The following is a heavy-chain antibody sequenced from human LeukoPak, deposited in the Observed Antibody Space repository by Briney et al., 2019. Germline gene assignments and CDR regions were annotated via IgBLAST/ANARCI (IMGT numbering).Heavy chain of an antibody. CDR2: TYYRSKWYS. J-gene: IGHJ6*02. Sequence: SQTLSLTCAISGGSVSSNSATWNRMTQSPSMDLEGVGRTYYRSKWYSDYAVSVKGRITLIPVTSKNHFSLQLNSVTPEDTAVYSCASRGPAGSSSSGMDDWGQGTTVTVSS. D-gene: IGHD6-6*01. CDR3: ASRGPAGSSSSGMDD. V-gene: IGHV6-1*01. CDR1: GGSVSSNSAT.